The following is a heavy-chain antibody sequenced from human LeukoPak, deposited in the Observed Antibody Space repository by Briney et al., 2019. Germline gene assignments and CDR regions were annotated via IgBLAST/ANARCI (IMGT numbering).Heavy chain of an antibody. CDR2: INWNGGST. CDR1: GFIFSSHG. Sequence: GGTLRLSCAASGFIFSSHGMNWVRRAPGKGLEWVSGINWNGGSTGYADSVKGRFTISRDNAKNSLYLQMNSLRAEDTALYYCARGGDVLRYFDWLLPLCYWGQGTLVTVSS. J-gene: IGHJ4*02. V-gene: IGHV3-20*04. CDR3: ARGGDVLRYFDWLLPLCY. D-gene: IGHD3-9*01.